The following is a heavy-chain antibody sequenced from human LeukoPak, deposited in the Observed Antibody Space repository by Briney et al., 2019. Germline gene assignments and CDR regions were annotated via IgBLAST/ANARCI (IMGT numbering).Heavy chain of an antibody. D-gene: IGHD3-10*01. Sequence: GGSLRLSCAASGFTFSNYWMHWVRQVPEKGLVWVSRVNPDASSITYANSVKGRFTSSRDKAKNTLYLQMNILRAEDTAVYYCARGGSSGDYWGQGILVTVSS. CDR3: ARGGSSGDY. CDR1: GFTFSNYW. V-gene: IGHV3-74*01. J-gene: IGHJ4*02. CDR2: VNPDASSI.